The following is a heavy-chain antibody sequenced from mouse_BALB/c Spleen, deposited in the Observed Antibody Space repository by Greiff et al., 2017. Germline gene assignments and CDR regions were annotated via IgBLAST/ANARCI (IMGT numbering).Heavy chain of an antibody. J-gene: IGHJ3*01. CDR3: ARQLRSWFAY. CDR1: GFTFSSFG. CDR2: ISSGSSTI. D-gene: IGHD1-1*01. V-gene: IGHV5-17*02. Sequence: EVQLVESGGGLVQPGGSRKLSCAASGFTFSSFGMHWVRQAPEKGLEWVAYISSGSSTIYYADTVKGRFTISRDNPKNTLFLQMTSLRSEDTAMYYCARQLRSWFAYWGQGTLVTVSA.